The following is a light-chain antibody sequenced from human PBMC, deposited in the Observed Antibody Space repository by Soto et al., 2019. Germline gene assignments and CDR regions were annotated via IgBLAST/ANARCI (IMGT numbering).Light chain of an antibody. CDR1: QSVSRN. V-gene: IGKV3D-15*01. Sequence: EIVMTQSPATLSVSPGERATLSCRASQSVSRNLAWYQQKPGQAPRLLIYGASTRATGIPARFSGSGSGTEFTLTISSLQSEDFAVYYCQQYYNWPPKYTFGQGTKLEIK. CDR2: GAS. CDR3: QQYYNWPPKYT. J-gene: IGKJ2*01.